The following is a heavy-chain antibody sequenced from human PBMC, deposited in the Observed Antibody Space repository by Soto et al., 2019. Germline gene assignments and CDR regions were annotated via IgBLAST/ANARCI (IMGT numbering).Heavy chain of an antibody. Sequence: GGSLRLSCAASGFTFSSYGMHWVRQAPGKGLEWVAVISYDGSNKYYADSVKGRFTISRDNSKNTLYLQMNSLRAEDTAVYYCAKGYDQSSYFDYWGQGTLVTVSS. D-gene: IGHD5-12*01. J-gene: IGHJ4*02. CDR2: ISYDGSNK. CDR3: AKGYDQSSYFDY. CDR1: GFTFSSYG. V-gene: IGHV3-30*18.